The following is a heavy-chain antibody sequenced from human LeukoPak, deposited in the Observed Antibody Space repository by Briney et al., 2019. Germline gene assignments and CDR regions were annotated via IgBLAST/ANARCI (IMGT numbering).Heavy chain of an antibody. D-gene: IGHD4/OR15-4a*01. CDR3: AKGNVYGGNGMDV. CDR1: GFTFNDFE. V-gene: IGHV3-48*03. Sequence: GGSLRLSCEASGFTFNDFEMNWVRQAPGKGLEWVSYVSGSGSEIHYGDSVKGRFTISRDNAKSSLYLQMNSLRAEDAAVYYCAKGNVYGGNGMDVWGQGTTVTVSS. CDR2: VSGSGSEI. J-gene: IGHJ6*02.